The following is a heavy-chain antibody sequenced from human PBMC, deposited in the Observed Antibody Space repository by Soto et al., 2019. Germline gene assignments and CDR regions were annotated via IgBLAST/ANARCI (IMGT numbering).Heavy chain of an antibody. D-gene: IGHD3-9*01. Sequence: GASVKVSCKTSGYTFTSYTISWVRQAPGQGLEWMGRIIPILGIANYAQKFQGRVTITADKSTSTAYMELSSLRSEDTAVYYCARGYTHYDILTGYYPYYYYMDVWGKGTTVTVSS. CDR1: GYTFTSYT. CDR2: IIPILGIA. CDR3: ARGYTHYDILTGYYPYYYYMDV. J-gene: IGHJ6*03. V-gene: IGHV1-69*02.